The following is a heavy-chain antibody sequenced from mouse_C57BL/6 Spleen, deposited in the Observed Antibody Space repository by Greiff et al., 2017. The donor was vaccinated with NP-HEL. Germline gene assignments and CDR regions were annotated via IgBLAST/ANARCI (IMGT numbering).Heavy chain of an antibody. CDR1: GFNIKDYY. CDR3: TTGYYDRAFDY. CDR2: IDPEDGDT. V-gene: IGHV14-1*01. D-gene: IGHD2-4*01. J-gene: IGHJ2*01. Sequence: EVQLQQSGAELVRPGASVKLSCTASGFNIKDYYMHWVKQRPEQGLEWIGRIDPEDGDTEYAPKFQGKATMTADTSSNTAYLQRSSLTSEDTAVYYCTTGYYDRAFDYWGQGTTLTVSS.